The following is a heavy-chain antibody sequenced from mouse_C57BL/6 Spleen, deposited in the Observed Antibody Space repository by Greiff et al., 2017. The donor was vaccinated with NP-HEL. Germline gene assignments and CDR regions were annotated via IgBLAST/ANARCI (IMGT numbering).Heavy chain of an antibody. CDR3: AVGARYFDV. J-gene: IGHJ1*03. Sequence: VQLQQPGAELVKPGASVKVSCKASGYTFTSYWMHWVKQRPGQGLEWIGRIHPSASDTNYNQKFKGKATLPVAKSSSTSYMQLSSLTSEDSAVYYCAVGARYFDVWGTGTTVTVSS. CDR2: IHPSASDT. CDR1: GYTFTSYW. V-gene: IGHV1-74*01.